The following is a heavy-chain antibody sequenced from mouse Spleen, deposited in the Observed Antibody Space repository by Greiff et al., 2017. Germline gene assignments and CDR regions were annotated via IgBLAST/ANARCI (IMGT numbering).Heavy chain of an antibody. CDR3: TSRQSWFAY. D-gene: IGHD3-2*01. J-gene: IGHJ3*01. CDR2: IDPETGGT. V-gene: IGHV1-15*01. CDR1: GYTFTDYE. Sequence: VKVVESGAELVRPGASVTLSCKASGYTFTDYEMHWVKQTPVHGLEWIGAIDPETGGTAYNQKFKGKAILTADKSSSTAYMELRSLTSEDSAVYYCTSRQSWFAYWGQGTLVTVSA.